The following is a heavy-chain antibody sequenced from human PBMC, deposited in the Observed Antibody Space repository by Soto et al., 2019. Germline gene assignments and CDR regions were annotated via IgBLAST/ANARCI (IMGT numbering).Heavy chain of an antibody. D-gene: IGHD6-19*01. CDR3: ARAHIAVAVQTYYFDY. CDR2: IYYSGST. J-gene: IGHJ4*02. CDR1: GGSISSGGYY. Sequence: QVQLQESGPGLVKPSQTLSLTCTVSGGSISSGGYYWSWIRQHPGKGLEWIGYIYYSGSTYYNPSLKSRVTIAVDSSKNQFSLKLSSVTAADTDVYYCARAHIAVAVQTYYFDYWGQGTLVTVSS. V-gene: IGHV4-31*03.